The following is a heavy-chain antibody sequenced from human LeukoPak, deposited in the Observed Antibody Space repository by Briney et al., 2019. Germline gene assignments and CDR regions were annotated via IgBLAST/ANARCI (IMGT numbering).Heavy chain of an antibody. J-gene: IGHJ6*02. CDR3: VRGSTDWNGMDV. CDR2: IDPNGRYT. Sequence: PGGSLRLSCAASGFTFSNHYMHWVGQAPGKSLVSVSRIDPNGRYTSYADSVKGRFTISRDNAKNTLYLHMNTLGAEDTALYYCVRGSTDWNGMDVWGQGTTVTVSS. D-gene: IGHD6-19*01. V-gene: IGHV3-74*01. CDR1: GFTFSNHY.